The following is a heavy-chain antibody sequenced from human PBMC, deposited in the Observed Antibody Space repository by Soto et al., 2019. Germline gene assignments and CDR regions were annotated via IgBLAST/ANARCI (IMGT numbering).Heavy chain of an antibody. V-gene: IGHV3-23*01. CDR1: GIEFSNYA. J-gene: IGHJ4*02. CDR2: SSASGRSR. Sequence: PGGSLRRSWVASGIEFSNYAMSWVRQAPGKGLEWVSISSASGRSRYHADSVKGRFTISRDNSKNTLYLHMTNLRAEDTAVYYCAKDGNWLDVYFDVWGQGTPVTVSS. D-gene: IGHD6-19*01. CDR3: AKDGNWLDVYFDV.